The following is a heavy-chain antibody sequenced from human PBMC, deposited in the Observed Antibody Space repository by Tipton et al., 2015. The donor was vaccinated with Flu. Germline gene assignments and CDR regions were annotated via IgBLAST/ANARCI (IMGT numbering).Heavy chain of an antibody. CDR1: GGSFSGYY. J-gene: IGHJ4*02. CDR3: ARGARIPYYVNY. Sequence: TLSLTCTVYGGSFSGYYWSWIRQPPGKGLEWIGEINHSGSTNYNPSLKSRVTISGDTSKNQFSLKLSSVTTADTAVYYCARGARIPYYVNYWGPGTLVTVSS. D-gene: IGHD1-26*01. CDR2: INHSGST. V-gene: IGHV4-34*01.